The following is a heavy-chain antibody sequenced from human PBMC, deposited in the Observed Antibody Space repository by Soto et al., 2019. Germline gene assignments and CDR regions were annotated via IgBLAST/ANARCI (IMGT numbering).Heavy chain of an antibody. CDR3: ARKDDSSVYYFGY. CDR2: IYPGDSDT. Sequence: PGESLKISCQGSGYSFTSYWIGWVRQMPGKGLEWMGIIYPGDSDTRYRPSFQGQVTISADKSIRTAYLQWSSLKASDTAMYYCARKDDSSVYYFGYWGQATLVTVSS. D-gene: IGHD3-22*01. CDR1: GYSFTSYW. J-gene: IGHJ4*02. V-gene: IGHV5-51*01.